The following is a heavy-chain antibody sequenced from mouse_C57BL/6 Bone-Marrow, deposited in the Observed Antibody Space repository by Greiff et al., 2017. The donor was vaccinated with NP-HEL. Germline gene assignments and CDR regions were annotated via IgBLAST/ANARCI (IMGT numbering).Heavy chain of an antibody. J-gene: IGHJ3*01. D-gene: IGHD1-1*01. CDR2: INPNNGGT. V-gene: IGHV1-22*01. CDR1: GYTFTDYN. CDR3: ARKDGGSSYWFAY. Sequence: EVQLQQSGPELVKPGASVKMSCKASGYTFTDYNMHWVKQSHGKSLEWIGYINPNNGGTSYNQKFKGKATLTVNKSSSTAYMELRSLTSEDSAVYYCARKDGGSSYWFAYWGQGTLVTVSA.